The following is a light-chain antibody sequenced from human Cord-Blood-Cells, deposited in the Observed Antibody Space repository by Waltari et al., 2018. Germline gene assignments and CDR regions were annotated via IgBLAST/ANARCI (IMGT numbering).Light chain of an antibody. CDR2: EAS. CDR1: QSISSY. CDR3: NESYNSPMYT. V-gene: IGKV1-39*01. J-gene: IGKJ2*01. Sequence: DIQMTQSPSSLSASVGDRVTITCRARQSISSYLNWYQQEPGKAPKRLIYEASRLHSGVPCRGRCSVSGTDVTLTMSRLQPEDVATYYLNESYNSPMYTFGQGSELQSK.